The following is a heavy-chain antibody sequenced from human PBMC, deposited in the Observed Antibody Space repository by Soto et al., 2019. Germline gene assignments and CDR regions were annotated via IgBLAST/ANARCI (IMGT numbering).Heavy chain of an antibody. D-gene: IGHD3-3*01. CDR2: IYYSGST. CDR3: ARGASGHFLERGRAGYGMDV. Sequence: PSETLSLTCTVSGGSISSYYWSWIRQPPGKGLEWIGYIYYSGSTNYNPSLKSRVTISVDTSKNQFSLKLSSVTAADTAVYYCARGASGHFLERGRAGYGMDVWGQGTTVTVSS. CDR1: GGSISSYY. J-gene: IGHJ6*02. V-gene: IGHV4-59*01.